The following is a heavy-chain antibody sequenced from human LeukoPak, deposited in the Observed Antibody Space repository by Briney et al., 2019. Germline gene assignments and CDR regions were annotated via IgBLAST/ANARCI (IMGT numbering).Heavy chain of an antibody. J-gene: IGHJ5*02. CDR1: GFSFTSYN. CDR2: MSSSTNTI. Sequence: GGSLRLSCAASGFSFTSYNMNWVRQAPGKGLEWISYMSSSTNTIDYADSVKGRFTISRDNADHSLYLQMNSLRAEDTAVYYCARDQSSVAGTTYNWFDPWGQGTLVTVSS. V-gene: IGHV3-48*01. CDR3: ARDQSSVAGTTYNWFDP. D-gene: IGHD6-19*01.